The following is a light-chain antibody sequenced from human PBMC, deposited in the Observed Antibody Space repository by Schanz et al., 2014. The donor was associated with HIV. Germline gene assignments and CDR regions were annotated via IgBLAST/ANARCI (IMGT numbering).Light chain of an antibody. CDR2: RNN. CDR1: SYSIGNNF. J-gene: IGLJ3*02. CDR3: AAWDDSLSGRV. V-gene: IGLV1-47*01. Sequence: QSVLTQPPSVSAAPGQRVTISCSGHSYSIGNNFVSWFQQLPGTAPKLLIYRNNQRPSGVPDRFSGSKSGTSASLAISGLRSEDEADYYCAAWDDSLSGRVFGGGTKLTVL.